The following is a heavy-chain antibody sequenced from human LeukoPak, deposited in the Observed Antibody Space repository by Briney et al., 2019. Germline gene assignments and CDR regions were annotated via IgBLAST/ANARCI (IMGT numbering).Heavy chain of an antibody. V-gene: IGHV3-48*01. Sequence: GGSLRLSCAASGFTFSSYSMNWVRQAPGKGLEWVSYISSSSSIIYYADSVKGRFTISRDNAKNSLYLQMNSLRAEDTAVYYCARGGDFWSGYYSFDYWGQGTLVTVSS. J-gene: IGHJ4*02. CDR3: ARGGDFWSGYYSFDY. CDR2: ISSSSSII. CDR1: GFTFSSYS. D-gene: IGHD3-3*01.